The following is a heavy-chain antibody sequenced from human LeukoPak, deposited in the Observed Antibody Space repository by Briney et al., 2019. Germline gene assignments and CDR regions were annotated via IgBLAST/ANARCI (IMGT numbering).Heavy chain of an antibody. V-gene: IGHV3-21*01. CDR2: ISSSSSYI. CDR1: GFTFSSYS. Sequence: GGSLRLSCAASGFTFSSYSMNWVRQAPGKGLEWVSSISSSSSYIYYADSVKGRFTISRDDAKNSLYLQMNSLRAEDTAVYYCARPVLRFLEWPRDGFDYWGQGTLVTVSS. J-gene: IGHJ4*02. D-gene: IGHD3-3*01. CDR3: ARPVLRFLEWPRDGFDY.